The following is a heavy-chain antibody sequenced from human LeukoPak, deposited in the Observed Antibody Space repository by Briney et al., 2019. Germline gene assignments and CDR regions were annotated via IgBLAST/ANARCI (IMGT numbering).Heavy chain of an antibody. D-gene: IGHD6-6*01. J-gene: IGHJ4*02. CDR2: ISSSSSYI. Sequence: GGSLRLSCAASGFXFSSYSMNWVRQAPGKGREWVSSISSSSSYIYYADSVKGRFTISRDNAKNSLYLQMNSLRAEDTAVYYCASFSNRGAARHDYWGQGTLVTVSS. CDR1: GFXFSSYS. CDR3: ASFSNRGAARHDY. V-gene: IGHV3-21*01.